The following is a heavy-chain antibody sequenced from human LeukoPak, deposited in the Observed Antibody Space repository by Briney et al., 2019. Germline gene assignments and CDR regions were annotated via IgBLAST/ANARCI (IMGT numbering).Heavy chain of an antibody. CDR1: GGSFSGYY. Sequence: SETLSLTCAVYGGSFSGYYWSWIRQPPGKGLEWIGEINHSGSTNYNPSLKSRVTISVDTSKNQFSLKLSSVTAADTAVYYCARDRYSSGWYDYWGQGTLVTVSS. J-gene: IGHJ4*02. V-gene: IGHV4-34*01. CDR2: INHSGST. D-gene: IGHD6-19*01. CDR3: ARDRYSSGWYDY.